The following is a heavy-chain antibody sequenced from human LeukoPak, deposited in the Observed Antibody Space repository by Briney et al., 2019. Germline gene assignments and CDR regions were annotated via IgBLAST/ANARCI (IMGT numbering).Heavy chain of an antibody. D-gene: IGHD3-3*02. CDR2: IYSSGST. CDR3: ARERIRPSLGSDAFDI. J-gene: IGHJ3*02. CDR1: GVSISSYY. Sequence: SETLSLTCTVSGVSISSYYWSWIRQPPGKGLEWIGYIYSSGSTNYTPSLKSRVTISEDTSKNQFSLKLTSVTAADTAVYYCARERIRPSLGSDAFDIWGQGTMVTVSS. V-gene: IGHV4-59*12.